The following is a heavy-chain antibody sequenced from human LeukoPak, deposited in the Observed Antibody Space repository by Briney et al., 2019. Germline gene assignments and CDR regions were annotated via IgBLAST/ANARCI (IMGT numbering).Heavy chain of an antibody. Sequence: GGSLRLSCAASGFTFSYNAMNWVRQAPGKGLEWISTISGSGTDTYYADSVKGRFTISRDNSKNTLYLQMNSLRAEDTAVYYCARDAPRVYWGQGTLVTVSS. J-gene: IGHJ4*02. CDR3: ARDAPRVY. V-gene: IGHV3-23*01. CDR2: ISGSGTDT. CDR1: GFTFSYNA.